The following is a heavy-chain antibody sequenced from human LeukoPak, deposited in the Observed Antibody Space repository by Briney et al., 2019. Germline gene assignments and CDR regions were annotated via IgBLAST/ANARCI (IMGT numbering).Heavy chain of an antibody. CDR3: ASDSPYYGMDV. Sequence: GGSLRLSCAASGFTFTRAWMSWVRQAPGKGLEWVTSIKNDGREKYYVDSVKGRFTISRDNAKNSVYLQMNSLRVEDTAVYHCASDSPYYGMDVWGQGTTVTVSS. CDR2: IKNDGREK. CDR1: GFTFTRAW. V-gene: IGHV3-7*01. J-gene: IGHJ6*02.